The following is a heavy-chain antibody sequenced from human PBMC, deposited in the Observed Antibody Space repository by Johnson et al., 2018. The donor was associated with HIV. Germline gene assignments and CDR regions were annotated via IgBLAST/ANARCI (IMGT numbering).Heavy chain of an antibody. V-gene: IGHV3-23*04. D-gene: IGHD6-13*01. CDR2: ISGSGDSA. Sequence: VQLVESGGGLVQPGGSLRLSCAASGFTFSSYAMSCVRQAPGKGLEWVSAISGSGDSAYYTDSVKGRFTISRDNSKSTLFLQMNSLRPEDTAVYYCAKDLSPFLIAAAGNNDAFDIWGQGTMVTVSS. J-gene: IGHJ3*02. CDR1: GFTFSSYA. CDR3: AKDLSPFLIAAAGNNDAFDI.